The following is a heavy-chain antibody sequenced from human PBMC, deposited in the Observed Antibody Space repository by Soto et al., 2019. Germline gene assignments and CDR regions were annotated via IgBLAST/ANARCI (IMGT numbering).Heavy chain of an antibody. J-gene: IGHJ4*02. CDR1: GGSISGSY. V-gene: IGHV4-59*01. CDR3: ARSVAVPGAHIDY. D-gene: IGHD6-19*01. CDR2: VYYTGST. Sequence: SETLSLTCSVSGGSISGSYWNWIRQSPGKGLEWLGYVYYTGSTNYSPSLRSRVSISVDTSKNEFSLRLSSVTAADTAVYFCARSVAVPGAHIDYWGQGTQVTVSS.